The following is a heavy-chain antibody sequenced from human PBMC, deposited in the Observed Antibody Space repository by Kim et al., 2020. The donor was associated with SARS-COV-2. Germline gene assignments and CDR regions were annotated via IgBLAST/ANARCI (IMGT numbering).Heavy chain of an antibody. J-gene: IGHJ4*01. CDR3: VPCVTLADRSGWCTFFDD. CDR1: GLTLRSYA. D-gene: IGHD6-19*01. Sequence: GGSLRLSCAASGLTLRSYAMNWVRQGPGKGLEWVSSMTRGGDTYYAASVKGRFTISRDNFKDTLSLQMNSLRAGDTGNDYCVPCVTLADRSGWCTFFDD. CDR2: MTRGGDT. V-gene: IGHV3-23*01.